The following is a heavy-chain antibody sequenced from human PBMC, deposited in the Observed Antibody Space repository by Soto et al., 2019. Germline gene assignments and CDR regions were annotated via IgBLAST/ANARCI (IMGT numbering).Heavy chain of an antibody. V-gene: IGHV3-7*03. Sequence: VRLVESGGTLVQPGGSLRISCAASGLTFSGHWMTWVRQTPEKGPEGVANISPDGSDKSYVDSVKGRFTISRDNDKNSLSLQLDSLRAEDTAVYHCASRPAGNTYHAVFDFWGQGTLVTVSS. D-gene: IGHD6-6*01. CDR2: ISPDGSDK. CDR1: GLTFSGHW. CDR3: ASRPAGNTYHAVFDF. J-gene: IGHJ4*02.